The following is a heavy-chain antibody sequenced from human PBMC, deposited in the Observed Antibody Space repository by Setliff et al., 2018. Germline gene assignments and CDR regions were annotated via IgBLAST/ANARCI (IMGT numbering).Heavy chain of an antibody. CDR1: GFTFSDYY. CDR3: AKVNNRFWSGYYPYYYGMDV. D-gene: IGHD3-3*01. V-gene: IGHV3-11*04. Sequence: GGSLRLSCAASGFTFSDYYMSWIRQAPGKGLEWVSYISSSGSTIYYADSVKGRFTISRDNAKNSLHLQMNSLRAEDTAVYYCAKVNNRFWSGYYPYYYGMDVWGQGTTVTVSS. CDR2: ISSSGSTI. J-gene: IGHJ6*02.